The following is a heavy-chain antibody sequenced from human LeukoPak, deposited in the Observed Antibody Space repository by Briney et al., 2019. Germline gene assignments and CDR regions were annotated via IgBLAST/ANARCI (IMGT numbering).Heavy chain of an antibody. Sequence: SETLSLTCTVSGGSISSYYWSWIRQPPGKGLEWIGYIYYSGSTNYNPSLKSRVTISVDTSKNQFSQRLSSVTAADTAVYYCARGTTVTTPYYYYGMDVWGQGTTVTVSS. CDR3: ARGTTVTTPYYYYGMDV. D-gene: IGHD4-17*01. CDR2: IYYSGST. CDR1: GGSISSYY. J-gene: IGHJ6*02. V-gene: IGHV4-59*01.